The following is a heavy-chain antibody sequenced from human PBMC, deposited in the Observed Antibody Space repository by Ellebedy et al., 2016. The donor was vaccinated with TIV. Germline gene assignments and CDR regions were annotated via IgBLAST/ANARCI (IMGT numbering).Heavy chain of an antibody. CDR3: ASLYYYGSGRRGDY. V-gene: IGHV4-34*01. Sequence: SETLSLXXAVYGGSFSGYYWSWIRQPPGKGLEWIGEINHSGSTNYNPSLKSRVTISVDTSKNQFSLKLSSVTAADTAVYYCASLYYYGSGRRGDYWGQGTLVTVSS. CDR2: INHSGST. D-gene: IGHD3-10*01. J-gene: IGHJ4*02. CDR1: GGSFSGYY.